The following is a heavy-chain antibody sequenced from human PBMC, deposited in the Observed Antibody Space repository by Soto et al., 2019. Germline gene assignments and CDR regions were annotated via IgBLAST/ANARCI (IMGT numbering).Heavy chain of an antibody. CDR3: AKDKDWSGVYGMDV. J-gene: IGHJ6*02. CDR1: GFTFSSYA. D-gene: IGHD3-3*01. Sequence: LRLSCAASGFTFSSYAMGWVRQAPGKGLEWVTAINGGSTTYYADSVKGRFTISRDNSKNTLYLQMNSLRAEDTAVYYCAKDKDWSGVYGMDVWGQGTTVTISS. CDR2: INGGSTT. V-gene: IGHV3-23*01.